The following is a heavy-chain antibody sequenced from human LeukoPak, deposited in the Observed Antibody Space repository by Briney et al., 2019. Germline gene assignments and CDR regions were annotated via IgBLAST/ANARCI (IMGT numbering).Heavy chain of an antibody. CDR3: AAVINNYYYGMDV. CDR2: ISSSGTTI. D-gene: IGHD6-19*01. CDR1: GFTVSRNY. Sequence: PGGSLRLSCAASGFTVSRNYMSWVRQAPGKGLEWLSYISSSGTTIYNTDSVKGRFTMSRDNAKNSLYLQMNSLRGEDTAVYYCAAVINNYYYGMDVWGQGTTVTVSS. V-gene: IGHV3-11*04. J-gene: IGHJ6*02.